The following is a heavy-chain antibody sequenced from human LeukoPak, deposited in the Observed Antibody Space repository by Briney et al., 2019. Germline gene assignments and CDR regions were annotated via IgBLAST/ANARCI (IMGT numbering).Heavy chain of an antibody. D-gene: IGHD3-10*01. Sequence: ASVKVSCKASGYTFTSYGISWVRQAPGQGLEWMGWISAYNGNTNYAQKLQGRVTMTTDTSTSTAYMELRSLRSDDTAVYYCARVSPAVLYGLGSYYYYYYGMDVWGQGTTVTVSS. CDR3: ARVSPAVLYGLGSYYYYYYGMDV. V-gene: IGHV1-18*01. J-gene: IGHJ6*02. CDR1: GYTFTSYG. CDR2: ISAYNGNT.